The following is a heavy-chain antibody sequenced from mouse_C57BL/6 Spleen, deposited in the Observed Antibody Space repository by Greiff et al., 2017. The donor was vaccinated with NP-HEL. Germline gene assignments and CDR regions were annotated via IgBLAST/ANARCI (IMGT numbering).Heavy chain of an antibody. V-gene: IGHV1-82*01. Sequence: VQLQQSGPELVKPGASVKISCKASGYAFSSSWMNWVKQRPGKGLEWIGRIYPGDGDTNYNGKFKGKATLTADKSSSTAYMQLSSLTSEDSAVYFCAGNSNYLFDYWGQGTTLTVSS. CDR2: IYPGDGDT. CDR3: AGNSNYLFDY. CDR1: GYAFSSSW. J-gene: IGHJ2*01. D-gene: IGHD2-5*01.